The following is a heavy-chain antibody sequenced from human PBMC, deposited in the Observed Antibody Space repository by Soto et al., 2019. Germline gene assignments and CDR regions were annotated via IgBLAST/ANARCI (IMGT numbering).Heavy chain of an antibody. J-gene: IGHJ4*02. V-gene: IGHV4-61*01. CDR3: ANGIAAAGTYFDS. D-gene: IGHD6-13*01. CDR2: IYYSGST. CDR1: GGSVSSGSYY. Sequence: SETLSLTCTVSGGSVSSGSYYWSWIRQPPGKGLEWIGYIYYSGSTNYNPSLKSRVTIAVDTSKNQFSLKLSSVTAADTAVYYCANGIAAAGTYFDSWGQGTLVTVS.